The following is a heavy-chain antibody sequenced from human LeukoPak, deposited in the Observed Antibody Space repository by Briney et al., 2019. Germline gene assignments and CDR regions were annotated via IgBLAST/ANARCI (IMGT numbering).Heavy chain of an antibody. Sequence: SETLSLTCTVSGGPISSGSYYWSWIRQPAGKGLEWIGRIYTSGSTNYNPSLKSRVTISVDTSMNQFSLKLSSVTAADTAVYYCVGGRYWGQGTLVTVSS. V-gene: IGHV4-61*02. J-gene: IGHJ4*02. CDR3: VGGRY. D-gene: IGHD2-15*01. CDR1: GGPISSGSYY. CDR2: IYTSGST.